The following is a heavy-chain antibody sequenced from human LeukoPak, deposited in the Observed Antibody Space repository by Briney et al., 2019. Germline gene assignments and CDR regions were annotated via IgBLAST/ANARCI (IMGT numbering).Heavy chain of an antibody. V-gene: IGHV3-7*03. CDR3: AKDSKWDQYYFDY. CDR1: GFTFTNDF. Sequence: SGGSLRLSCAASGFTFTNDFMTWVRQAPGKGLEWVANMKVDGTDIHYVDSVKGRFTISSDNARNSLYLQMNSLRAEDTALYYCAKDSKWDQYYFDYWGQGTLVTVSS. CDR2: MKVDGTDI. J-gene: IGHJ4*02. D-gene: IGHD1-26*01.